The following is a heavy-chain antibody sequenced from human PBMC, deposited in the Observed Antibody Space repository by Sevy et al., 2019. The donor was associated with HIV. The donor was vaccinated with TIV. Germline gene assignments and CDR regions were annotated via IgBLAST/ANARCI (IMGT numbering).Heavy chain of an antibody. J-gene: IGHJ4*02. Sequence: ASVKVSCKASGYTFTSDYMHWVRQAPGQGLEWMGIINPSTGSTSYAQKFQGRVTMTRDTSTSTVYMELSSLRSEDTAVYYCARDSDNYAILTGNYPCDYWGQGTLVTVSS. D-gene: IGHD3-9*01. CDR3: ARDSDNYAILTGNYPCDY. CDR1: GYTFTSDY. V-gene: IGHV1-46*01. CDR2: INPSTGST.